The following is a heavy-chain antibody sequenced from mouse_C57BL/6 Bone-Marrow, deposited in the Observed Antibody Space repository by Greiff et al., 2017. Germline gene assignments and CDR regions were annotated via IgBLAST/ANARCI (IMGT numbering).Heavy chain of an antibody. CDR3: ARKLSYAMDY. J-gene: IGHJ4*01. CDR1: GYTFTNYW. D-gene: IGHD1-1*02. V-gene: IGHV1-63*01. Sequence: VQLQQSGAELVRPGTSVKMSCKASGYTFTNYWIGWAKQRPGHGLEWIGDIYPGGGYTNYNEKFKGKATLTADKSSSTAYLQFSSLTSEDSAIYYCARKLSYAMDYWGQGTSVTVSS. CDR2: IYPGGGYT.